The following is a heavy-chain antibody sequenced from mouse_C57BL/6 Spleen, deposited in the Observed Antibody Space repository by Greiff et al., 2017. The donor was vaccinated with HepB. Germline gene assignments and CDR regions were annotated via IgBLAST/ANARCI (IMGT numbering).Heavy chain of an antibody. J-gene: IGHJ4*01. CDR2: IDPSDSET. V-gene: IGHV1-52*01. Sequence: QVQLQQPGAELVRPGSSVKLSCKASGYTFTSYWMHWVKQRPIQGLEWIGNIDPSDSETHYNQKFKDKATLTVDNASSTAYMQLSSLTSEDSAVYYCARGAQTRDAMDYWGQGTSVTVSS. CDR1: GYTFTSYW. CDR3: ARGAQTRDAMDY. D-gene: IGHD3-1*01.